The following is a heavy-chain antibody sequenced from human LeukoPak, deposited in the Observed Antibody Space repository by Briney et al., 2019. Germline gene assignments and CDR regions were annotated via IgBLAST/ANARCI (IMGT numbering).Heavy chain of an antibody. V-gene: IGHV1-69*13. CDR1: GYTFTSYA. J-gene: IGHJ4*02. CDR2: IIPIFGTA. D-gene: IGHD1-26*01. CDR3: ARDLCIVGAIRRCYFDY. Sequence: GASVKVSCKASGYTFTSYATHWVRQAPGQRLEWMGGIIPIFGTANYAQKFQGRVTITADESTSTAYMELSSLRSEDTAVYYCARDLCIVGAIRRCYFDYWGQGTLVTVSS.